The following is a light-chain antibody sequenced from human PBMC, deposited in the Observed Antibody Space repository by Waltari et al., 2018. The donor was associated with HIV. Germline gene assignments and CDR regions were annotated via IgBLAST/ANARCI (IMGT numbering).Light chain of an antibody. J-gene: IGLJ2*01. CDR1: SSDVGGYNY. Sequence: QSALTQPASVSGSPGQSITISCTGTSSDVGGYNYVSWYQQHPGKAPKLMSYEVSKRPSGVATRFSGSKSGNTASLTISGLQAEDEADYYCSSYTSSSTPVFGGGTKLTVL. V-gene: IGLV2-14*01. CDR3: SSYTSSSTPV. CDR2: EVS.